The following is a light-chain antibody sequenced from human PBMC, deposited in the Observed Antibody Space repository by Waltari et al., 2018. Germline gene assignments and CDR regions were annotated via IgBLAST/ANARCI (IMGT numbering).Light chain of an antibody. CDR2: DVF. J-gene: IGKJ5*01. V-gene: IGKV3-11*01. CDR3: QQRRDWPIT. CDR1: HSVDTS. Sequence: EIVLTQSPATLSLSPGDRATLSCRASHSVDTSLAWYQQKLGQAPRLLIYDVFYRATGIPASFSGRGSGTDFTLTISSLEPEDFALYFCQQRRDWPITFGQGTRLEIK.